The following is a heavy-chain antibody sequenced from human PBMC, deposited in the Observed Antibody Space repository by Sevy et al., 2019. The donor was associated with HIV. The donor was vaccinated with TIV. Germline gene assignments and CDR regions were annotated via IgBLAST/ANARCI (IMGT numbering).Heavy chain of an antibody. CDR2: ISSSSSYT. CDR1: GFTFSDYY. V-gene: IGHV3-11*06. D-gene: IGHD3-22*01. Sequence: GGSLRLSCAASGFTFSDYYMSWIRQAPGKGLEWVSYISSSSSYTNYADSVKGRFTISRDNAKNSLYLQMNSLRAEDTAVYYCARDRRYYDSSGYHAFDIWGQGTMVTVSS. J-gene: IGHJ3*02. CDR3: ARDRRYYDSSGYHAFDI.